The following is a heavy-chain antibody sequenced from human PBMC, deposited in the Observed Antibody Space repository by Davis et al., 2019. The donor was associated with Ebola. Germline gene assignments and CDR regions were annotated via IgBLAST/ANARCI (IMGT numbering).Heavy chain of an antibody. CDR1: GGTFSSYA. CDR2: IIPILGIA. D-gene: IGHD3-10*01. Sequence: SVKVSCKASGGTFSSYAISWVRQAPGQGLEWMGRIIPILGIANYAQKFQGRVTITADKSTSTAYMELSSLRSEDTAVYYCARDLYYYGSGSPPGYWGQGTLVTVSS. J-gene: IGHJ4*02. V-gene: IGHV1-69*04. CDR3: ARDLYYYGSGSPPGY.